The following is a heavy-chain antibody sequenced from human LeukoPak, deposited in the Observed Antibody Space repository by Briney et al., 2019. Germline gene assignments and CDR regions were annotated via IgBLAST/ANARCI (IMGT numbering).Heavy chain of an antibody. CDR3: ARDVRNGYNPEWFDP. V-gene: IGHV3-21*01. D-gene: IGHD5-24*01. J-gene: IGHJ5*02. Sequence: KTGGSLRLSCAASGFTFSSYSMNWVRQAPGKGLEWVSSISSSSDYIYYADSVKGRFTISRDNAKNSLYLQMSSLRAEDTAVYYCARDVRNGYNPEWFDPWGHGTLVTVSS. CDR2: ISSSSDYI. CDR1: GFTFSSYS.